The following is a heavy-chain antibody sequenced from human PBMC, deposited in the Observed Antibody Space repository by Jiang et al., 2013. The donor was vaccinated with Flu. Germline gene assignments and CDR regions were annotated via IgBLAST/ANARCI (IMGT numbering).Heavy chain of an antibody. Sequence: VQLLESGGGLVQPGGSLRLSCAASGFTFSSYAMSWVRQAPGKGLEWVSSISDSGDSTYYVDSVKGRFTISRGISKNTLYLQMNSLRAEDTAVYYCAKEGPRIVVLNLMNYYYGMDVWGQGTTVTVSS. CDR3: AKEGPRIVVLNLMNYYYGMDV. CDR1: GFTFSSYA. CDR2: ISDSGDST. V-gene: IGHV3-23*01. D-gene: IGHD3-22*01. J-gene: IGHJ6*02.